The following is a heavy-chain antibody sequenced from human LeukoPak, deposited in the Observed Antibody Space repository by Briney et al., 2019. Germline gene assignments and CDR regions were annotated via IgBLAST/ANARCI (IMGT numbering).Heavy chain of an antibody. CDR1: GFTFSSYE. J-gene: IGHJ4*02. Sequence: GGSLRLSCAASGFTFSSYEMNWVRQAPGKGLEWVSYISSSGSTIYYADSVKGRFTIPRDNAKNSLYLQMNSLRAEDTAVYYCARGTMVYCTRFDYWGQGTLVTVSS. D-gene: IGHD2-8*01. V-gene: IGHV3-48*03. CDR2: ISSSGSTI. CDR3: ARGTMVYCTRFDY.